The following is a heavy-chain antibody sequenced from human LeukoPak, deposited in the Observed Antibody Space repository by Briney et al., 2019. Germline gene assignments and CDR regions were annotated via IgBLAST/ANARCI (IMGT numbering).Heavy chain of an antibody. CDR3: ARSRAPGGPSLYSYYYYMDV. D-gene: IGHD4-23*01. J-gene: IGHJ6*03. Sequence: ASVKVSCKTSGYTFTNYYIHWVRQAPGQGLEWMGIINPFGGSTSYAQKFQGRVTMTRDMSTSTVYMELSSLRSEDTAVYYCARSRAPGGPSLYSYYYYMDVRGKGTTVAVSS. V-gene: IGHV1-46*01. CDR2: INPFGGST. CDR1: GYTFTNYY.